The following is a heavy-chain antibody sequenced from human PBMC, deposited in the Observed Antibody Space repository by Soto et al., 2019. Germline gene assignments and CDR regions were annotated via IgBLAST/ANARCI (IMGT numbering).Heavy chain of an antibody. D-gene: IGHD2-15*01. CDR3: ARAYSGRLPRRADYYFAMDV. V-gene: IGHV3-13*05. J-gene: IGHJ6*02. CDR2: IGAADDP. Sequence: GGSLRLSCAASGFTFRAYDMHWVRQTTGKGLEWVSAIGAADDPYYLGSVKGRFTISRENAKNSLYLQMNSLRAEDTAVYYCARAYSGRLPRRADYYFAMDVWGQGTTVTVSS. CDR1: GFTFRAYD.